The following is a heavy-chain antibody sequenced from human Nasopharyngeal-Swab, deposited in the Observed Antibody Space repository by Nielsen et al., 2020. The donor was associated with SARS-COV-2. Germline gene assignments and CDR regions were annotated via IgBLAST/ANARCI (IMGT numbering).Heavy chain of an antibody. Sequence: SETLSLTCTVSGGSISSSSYYWGWIRQPPGKGLEWIGSIYYSGSTYYNPSLKSRVTISVDTSKNQFSLKLSSVTAADTAVYYCASAPDAFDIWSQGTMVTVSS. CDR2: IYYSGST. CDR1: GGSISSSSYY. V-gene: IGHV4-39*01. J-gene: IGHJ3*02. CDR3: ASAPDAFDI.